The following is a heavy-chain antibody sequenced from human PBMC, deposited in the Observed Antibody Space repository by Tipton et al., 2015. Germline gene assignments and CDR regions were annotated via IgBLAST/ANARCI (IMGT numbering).Heavy chain of an antibody. CDR3: ARARGRHGGLFDS. Sequence: TLSLTCTVSGGSVTSGSYYWSWIRQPPGKGLEWIGYISYTDGAHYNPAPKSRVTISVDTAKNQCSLTLNSVAAADTAVYYCARARGRHGGLFDSWGQGIRVTVSS. J-gene: IGHJ4*02. D-gene: IGHD4-23*01. CDR2: ISYTDGA. CDR1: GGSVTSGSYY. V-gene: IGHV4-61*01.